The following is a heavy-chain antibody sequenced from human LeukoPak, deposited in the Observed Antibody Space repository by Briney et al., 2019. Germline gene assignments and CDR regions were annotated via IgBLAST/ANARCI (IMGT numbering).Heavy chain of an antibody. CDR1: GFTFSSYA. Sequence: PGGSLRLSCAASGFTFSSYAMHWVRQAPGKGLEWVAVISYDGSNKQYADSVRGRFTISRDNAKNSLYLQMSNFRAEDTAVYFCARGGGLDVWGQGATVTVSS. D-gene: IGHD3-16*01. CDR3: ARGGGLDV. CDR2: ISYDGSNK. J-gene: IGHJ6*02. V-gene: IGHV3-30*04.